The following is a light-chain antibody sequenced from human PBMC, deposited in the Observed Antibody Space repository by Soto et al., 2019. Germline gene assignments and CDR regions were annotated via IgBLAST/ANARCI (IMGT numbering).Light chain of an antibody. Sequence: DIQLTQSPSFLSASVGDRFTITFRASQGISSYLAWYQQKPGKAPKLLIYGASTLQSGVPSRFSGSGSGTEFTLTISSLQPEDFAVYYCQQYENYWTFGQGTKVDIK. CDR2: GAS. J-gene: IGKJ1*01. V-gene: IGKV1-9*01. CDR3: QQYENYWT. CDR1: QGISSY.